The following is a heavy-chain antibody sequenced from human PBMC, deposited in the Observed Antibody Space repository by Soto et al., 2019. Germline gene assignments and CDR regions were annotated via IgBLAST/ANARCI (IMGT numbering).Heavy chain of an antibody. CDR1: GFTFSSYA. Sequence: GGSLRLSCAASGFTFSSYAMSWVRQAPGKGLEWVSAISGSGGSTYYADSVKGRFTISRDNSKNTLYLQMNSLRAEDTAVYYCAKRDGDIVGIHYYYGMDVWGQGTTVTVSS. CDR3: AKRDGDIVGIHYYYGMDV. V-gene: IGHV3-23*01. CDR2: ISGSGGST. D-gene: IGHD5-12*01. J-gene: IGHJ6*02.